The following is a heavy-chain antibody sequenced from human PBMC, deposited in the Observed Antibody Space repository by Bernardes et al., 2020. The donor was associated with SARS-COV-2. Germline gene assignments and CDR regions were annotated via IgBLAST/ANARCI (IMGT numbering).Heavy chain of an antibody. CDR3: VRGPSGGYGRFEY. V-gene: IGHV3-74*01. CDR1: GFTFSNYW. Sequence: GGSLRLSCAASGFTFSNYWMHWVRQAPGKGLVWVSRINSDGSSTSYADSVKGRFTISRDNAKNTQYLQMNSLTDEDTAVYYCVRGPSGGYGRFEYWGQGTLVTVSS. J-gene: IGHJ4*02. CDR2: INSDGSST. D-gene: IGHD5-12*01.